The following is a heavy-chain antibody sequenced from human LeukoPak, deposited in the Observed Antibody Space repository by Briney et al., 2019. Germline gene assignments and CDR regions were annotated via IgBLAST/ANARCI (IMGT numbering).Heavy chain of an antibody. Sequence: PSETLFLTCTVSGGSISSSSYYWGWIRQPPGKGLEWIGSIYYSGSTYYNPSLKSRVTISVDTSKNQFSLKLSSVTAADTAVYYCARGRGYSGYDSFDYWGQGTLVTVSS. D-gene: IGHD5-12*01. CDR1: GGSISSSSYY. V-gene: IGHV4-39*07. CDR2: IYYSGST. CDR3: ARGRGYSGYDSFDY. J-gene: IGHJ4*02.